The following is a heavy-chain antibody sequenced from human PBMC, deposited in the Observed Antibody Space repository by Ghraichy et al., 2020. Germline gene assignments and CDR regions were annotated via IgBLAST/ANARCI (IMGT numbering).Heavy chain of an antibody. CDR3: ASLDIVTMVRGN. CDR1: GDSIHSVDFY. D-gene: IGHD3-10*01. J-gene: IGHJ4*02. Sequence: SETLSLTCTVSGDSIHSVDFYWTWFRQSPGRGLELIGYIYYSGSTFYNPSFKGRLTLSMDTSKNQFSLRLSSVTVADTAVYYCASLDIVTMVRGNWGQGTLVTVSS. V-gene: IGHV4-30-4*01. CDR2: IYYSGST.